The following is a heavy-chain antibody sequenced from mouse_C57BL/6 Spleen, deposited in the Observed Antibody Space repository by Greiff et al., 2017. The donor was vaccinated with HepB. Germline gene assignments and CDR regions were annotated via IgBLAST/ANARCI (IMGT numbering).Heavy chain of an antibody. V-gene: IGHV1-31*01. Sequence: VHVKQSGPELVKPGASVKISCKASGYSFTGYYMHWVKQSHGNILDWIGYIYPYNGVSSYNQKFKGKATLTVDKSSSTAYMELRSLTSEDSAVYYCARGRYDGYHWYFDVWGTGTTVTVSS. CDR2: IYPYNGVS. D-gene: IGHD2-3*01. CDR1: GYSFTGYY. CDR3: ARGRYDGYHWYFDV. J-gene: IGHJ1*03.